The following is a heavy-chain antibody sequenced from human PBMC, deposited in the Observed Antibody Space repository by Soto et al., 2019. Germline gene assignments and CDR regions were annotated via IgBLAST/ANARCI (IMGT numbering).Heavy chain of an antibody. Sequence: EVQLVESGGGLVKPGGSLRLSCAASGFTFSSYSMNWVRQAPGKGLVWVSSISSSSSYIYYADSVKGRFTISRDNAKHSLYLQMNSLRAEDTAVYYCARDRGGYDLDYWGQGTLFTVSS. CDR1: GFTFSSYS. J-gene: IGHJ4*02. D-gene: IGHD5-12*01. CDR2: ISSSSSYI. V-gene: IGHV3-21*01. CDR3: ARDRGGYDLDY.